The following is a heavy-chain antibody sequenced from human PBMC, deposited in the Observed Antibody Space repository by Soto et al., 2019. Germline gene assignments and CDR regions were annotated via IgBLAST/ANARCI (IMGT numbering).Heavy chain of an antibody. J-gene: IGHJ6*02. CDR1: GYSFTSYW. D-gene: IGHD3-10*01. CDR2: IYPGDSDT. CDR3: ARLGTMVRGVMSYYYYGMDV. Sequence: PGESLKISCKGSGYSFTSYWIGWVRQMPGKGLEWMGIIYPGDSDTRYSPSFQGQVTIPADKSISTAYLQWSSLKASDTAMYYCARLGTMVRGVMSYYYYGMDVWGQGTTVTVYS. V-gene: IGHV5-51*01.